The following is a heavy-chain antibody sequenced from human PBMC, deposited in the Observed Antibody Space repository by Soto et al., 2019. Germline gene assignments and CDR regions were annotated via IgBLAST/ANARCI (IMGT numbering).Heavy chain of an antibody. J-gene: IGHJ5*02. V-gene: IGHV3-11*01. Sequence: GGSLRLSCAASGFTFSDYYMSCIRQAPGKGLEWVSYISSSGSTIYYADSVKGRFTISRDNAKNSLYLQMNSLRAEDTAVYYCARVVGVTIFGVVQNWFDPWGQGTLVSVSS. CDR3: ARVVGVTIFGVVQNWFDP. CDR1: GFTFSDYY. CDR2: ISSSGSTI. D-gene: IGHD3-3*01.